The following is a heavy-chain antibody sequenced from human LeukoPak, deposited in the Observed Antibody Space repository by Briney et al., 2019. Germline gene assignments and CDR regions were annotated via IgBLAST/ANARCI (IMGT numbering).Heavy chain of an antibody. CDR2: INHGGST. D-gene: IGHD3-10*01. J-gene: IGHJ5*02. V-gene: IGHV4-34*01. CDR1: GGSFSGYY. CDR3: ARGSNYYDSGKGWFDP. Sequence: SETLSLTCAVYGGSFSGYYWSWIRQPPGKGLEWIGEINHGGSTNYNPSLKSRVTISVDTSKNQFSLTLSSVTAADTAVYYCARGSNYYDSGKGWFDPWGQGTLVTVSS.